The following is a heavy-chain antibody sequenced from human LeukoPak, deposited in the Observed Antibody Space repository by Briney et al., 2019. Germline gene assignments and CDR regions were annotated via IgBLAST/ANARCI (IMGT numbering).Heavy chain of an antibody. CDR1: GGTFSSYA. V-gene: IGHV1-69*01. Sequence: ASVRVSCKASGGTFSSYAISWVRQAPGQGLEWMGGIIPIFGTANYAQKFQGRVTITADESTSTAYMELSSLRSEDTAVYYCARSTYSSSWFTDYFDYWGQGTLVTASS. J-gene: IGHJ4*02. CDR3: ARSTYSSSWFTDYFDY. CDR2: IIPIFGTA. D-gene: IGHD6-13*01.